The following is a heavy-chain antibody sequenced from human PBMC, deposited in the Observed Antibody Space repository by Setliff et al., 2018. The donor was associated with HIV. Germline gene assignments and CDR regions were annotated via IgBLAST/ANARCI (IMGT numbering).Heavy chain of an antibody. D-gene: IGHD1-26*01. J-gene: IGHJ6*02. Sequence: SETLSLTCAVYGGSFSGYYWSWIRQPPGKGLEWIGEINHSGSTNYNPSLKSRVTISVDTSKNQFSLKLSSVTAADTAVYYCARGELLYYYYYGMDVWGQGTTVTV. CDR2: INHSGST. V-gene: IGHV4-34*01. CDR1: GGSFSGYY. CDR3: ARGELLYYYYYGMDV.